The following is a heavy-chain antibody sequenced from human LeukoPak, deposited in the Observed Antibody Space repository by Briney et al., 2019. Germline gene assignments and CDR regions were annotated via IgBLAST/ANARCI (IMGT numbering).Heavy chain of an antibody. D-gene: IGHD6-13*01. CDR2: IWYDGSNK. J-gene: IGHJ4*02. V-gene: IGHV3-33*06. CDR3: AKDLPGVIAAQDY. Sequence: GGSLRLSCAASGFTFSSYGMHWVRQAPGKGLEWVAVIWYDGSNKYYTDSVKGRFTISRDNSKNTLYLQMNSLRAEDTAVYYCAKDLPGVIAAQDYWGQGTLVTVSS. CDR1: GFTFSSYG.